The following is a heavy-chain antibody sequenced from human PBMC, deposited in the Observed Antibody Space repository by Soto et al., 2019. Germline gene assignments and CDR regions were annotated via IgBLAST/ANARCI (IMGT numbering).Heavy chain of an antibody. CDR1: GGTFSSYA. J-gene: IGHJ3*02. V-gene: IGHV1-69*13. CDR3: ASSEPVVTAILNAFDI. D-gene: IGHD2-21*02. CDR2: IIPIFGTA. Sequence: SVKVSCKASGGTFSSYAISWVRQAPGQGLEWMGGIIPIFGTANYAQKFQGRVTITADESTSTAYMELSSLRSEDTAVYYCASSEPVVTAILNAFDIWGQGTMVTVSS.